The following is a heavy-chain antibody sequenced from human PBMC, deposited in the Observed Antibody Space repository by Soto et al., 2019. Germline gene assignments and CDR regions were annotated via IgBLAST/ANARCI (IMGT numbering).Heavy chain of an antibody. J-gene: IGHJ3*02. CDR3: ATYYGGDCYFAFDI. CDR2: ISYDGSNK. Sequence: GGSLRLSCAASGFTFSSYGMHWVRQAPGKGLEWVAVISYDGSNKYYADSVKGRFTISRDNSKNTLYLQMNSLRAEDTAVYYCATYYGGDCYFAFDISGQGTMITVSS. D-gene: IGHD2-21*02. CDR1: GFTFSSYG. V-gene: IGHV3-30*03.